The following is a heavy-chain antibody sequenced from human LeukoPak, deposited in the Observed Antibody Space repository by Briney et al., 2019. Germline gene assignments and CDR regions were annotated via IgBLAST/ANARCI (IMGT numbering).Heavy chain of an antibody. Sequence: PSETLSLTCTVSGGSISSYYWSWIRQPPGKGLEWIGYIYTSGSTNYNPSLKSRVTISVDTSKNQFSLKLSSVTAADTAVYYCARHPPGTGRAAGDYYYYYMDVWGKGTTVTVSS. D-gene: IGHD6-13*01. CDR3: ARHPPGTGRAAGDYYYYYMDV. V-gene: IGHV4-4*09. J-gene: IGHJ6*03. CDR2: IYTSGST. CDR1: GGSISSYY.